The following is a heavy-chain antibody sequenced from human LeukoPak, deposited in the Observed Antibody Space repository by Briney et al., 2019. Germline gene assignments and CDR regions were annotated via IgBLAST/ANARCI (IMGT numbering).Heavy chain of an antibody. CDR1: GYTFTSYA. Sequence: ASVKVSCKASGYTFTSYAMHWVRQAPGQRLEWMGWINAGNGNTKYSQKFQGRVTITRDTSASTAYMELSSLRSEDTAVYYCARSKTIAAPFDYWGQGTLVTVSS. D-gene: IGHD6-13*01. CDR3: ARSKTIAAPFDY. V-gene: IGHV1-3*01. CDR2: INAGNGNT. J-gene: IGHJ4*02.